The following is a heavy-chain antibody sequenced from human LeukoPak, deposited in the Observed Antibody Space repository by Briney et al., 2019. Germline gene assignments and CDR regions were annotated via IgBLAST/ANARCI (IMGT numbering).Heavy chain of an antibody. CDR1: GFTFTNFA. CDR2: ISGGGGNT. CDR3: AKGGRDTGGNWFDP. J-gene: IGHJ5*02. D-gene: IGHD2-8*02. Sequence: GGSLRLSCAASGFTFTNFAMNWVRQAPGKGLEWVSGISGGGGNTYYADSVKGRFTISRDNSKKTVHLQMSSLRAEDTAVYYCAKGGRDTGGNWFDPWGQGTLVTVSS. V-gene: IGHV3-23*01.